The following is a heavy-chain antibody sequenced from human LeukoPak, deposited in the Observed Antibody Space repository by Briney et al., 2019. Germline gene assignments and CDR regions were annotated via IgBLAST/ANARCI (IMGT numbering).Heavy chain of an antibody. J-gene: IGHJ4*02. D-gene: IGHD1-7*01. Sequence: ASVKVSCKASGYTFSSYGISWVRQAPGQGLEWMGWISAYNGNTNYAQKFQGRVTMITDTSTSTAYMELRSLRSEDTAVYYCARSPLNWNYGVSYFDYWGQGTLVTVSS. V-gene: IGHV1-18*01. CDR2: ISAYNGNT. CDR1: GYTFSSYG. CDR3: ARSPLNWNYGVSYFDY.